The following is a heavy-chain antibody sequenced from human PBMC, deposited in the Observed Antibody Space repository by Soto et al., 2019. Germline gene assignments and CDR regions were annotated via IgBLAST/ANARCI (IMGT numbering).Heavy chain of an antibody. CDR1: GYSFTSYW. Sequence: PGESLKISCKGSGYSFTSYWIGWVRQMPGKGLEWMGIIYPGDSDTRYSPSFQGQVTISADKSISTAYLQWSSLKASDTAMYYCARHGEKLVTNLRNAFDIWGQGTMVTVSS. CDR3: ARHGEKLVTNLRNAFDI. V-gene: IGHV5-51*01. J-gene: IGHJ3*02. D-gene: IGHD1-26*01. CDR2: IYPGDSDT.